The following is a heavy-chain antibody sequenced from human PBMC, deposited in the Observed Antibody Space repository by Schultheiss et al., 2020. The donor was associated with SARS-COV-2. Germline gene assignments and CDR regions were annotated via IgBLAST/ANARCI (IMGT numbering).Heavy chain of an antibody. V-gene: IGHV3-21*06. Sequence: GGSLRLSCAASGFTFNTYTMNWVRQAPGKGLEWVSSISSTSRYIYYADPVKGRFTISRDNAKNSLYLQMNSLRADDTAVYYCARDFQYYYGSGSYLIQFYFDYWGQGTLVTVSS. D-gene: IGHD3-10*01. CDR3: ARDFQYYYGSGSYLIQFYFDY. J-gene: IGHJ4*02. CDR1: GFTFNTYT. CDR2: ISSTSRYI.